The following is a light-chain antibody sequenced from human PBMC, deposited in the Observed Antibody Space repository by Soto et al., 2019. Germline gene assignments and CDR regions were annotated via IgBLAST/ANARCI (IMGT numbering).Light chain of an antibody. CDR1: QSVSSTY. J-gene: IGKJ4*01. CDR2: GAS. V-gene: IGKV3-20*01. Sequence: IVLTQSPGTLSLSPGERATLSCRASQSVSSTYLAWYQQKPGQAPRLLIYGASIRAAGIPSRFSGSGSGTDFTLTITRLEPEDFAVYYCQQYGSTHTFGGGTKVDIK. CDR3: QQYGSTHT.